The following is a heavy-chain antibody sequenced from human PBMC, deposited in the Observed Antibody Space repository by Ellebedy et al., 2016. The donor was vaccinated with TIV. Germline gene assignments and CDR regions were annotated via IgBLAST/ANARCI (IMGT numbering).Heavy chain of an antibody. Sequence: GGSLRLSCAASGFTFNTYSMNWVRQAPGKGLEWVSSISSSSSYIFYADSVRGRFTVSRDNAENSLYLQMNGLRAEDTAVYYCARDRVWYFDLWGRGTLVTVSS. V-gene: IGHV3-21*01. CDR2: ISSSSSYI. D-gene: IGHD5-24*01. CDR1: GFTFNTYS. CDR3: ARDRVWYFDL. J-gene: IGHJ2*01.